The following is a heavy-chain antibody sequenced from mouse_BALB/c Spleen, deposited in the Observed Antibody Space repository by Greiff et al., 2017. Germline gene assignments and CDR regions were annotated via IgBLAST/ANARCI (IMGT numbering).Heavy chain of an antibody. J-gene: IGHJ4*01. CDR3: ARATVHAMDY. Sequence: QVQLQQSGAELVRPGSSVKISCKASGYAFSSSWMNWVKQRPGQGLEWIGQIYPGDGDTNYNAKFKGKATLTAATSSTTAYMQLSSLTSEDSAVYFCARATVHAMDYWGQGTSVTVSS. V-gene: IGHV1-80*01. CDR2: IYPGDGDT. CDR1: GYAFSSSW. D-gene: IGHD1-1*01.